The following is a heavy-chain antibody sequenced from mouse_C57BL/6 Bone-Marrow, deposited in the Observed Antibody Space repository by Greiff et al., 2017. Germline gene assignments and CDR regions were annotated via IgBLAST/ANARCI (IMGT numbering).Heavy chain of an antibody. Sequence: QVQLKQPGAELVKPGASVKMSCKASGYTFTSYWITWVKQRPGQGLEWIGDIYPGSGSTNYNEKFKSKATLTVDTSSSTAYMQLSSLTSEDSAVYYCARRITTVVAFDYWGQGTTLTVSS. CDR3: ARRITTVVAFDY. V-gene: IGHV1-55*01. J-gene: IGHJ2*01. D-gene: IGHD1-1*01. CDR1: GYTFTSYW. CDR2: IYPGSGST.